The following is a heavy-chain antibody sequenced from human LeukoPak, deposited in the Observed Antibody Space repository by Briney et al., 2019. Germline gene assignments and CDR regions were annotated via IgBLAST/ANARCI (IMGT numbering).Heavy chain of an antibody. Sequence: TGGSLRLSCAASGFTFRNAWMTWVRQAPGKGLEWVGRVKRKIDGETTDYAAAVKGRFAISRDDSKNTVYLQMNSLKTEDTALYYCTTDSAAYWGQGTLVTVSS. CDR3: TTDSAAY. CDR1: GFTFRNAW. V-gene: IGHV3-15*01. CDR2: VKRKIDGETT. J-gene: IGHJ4*02.